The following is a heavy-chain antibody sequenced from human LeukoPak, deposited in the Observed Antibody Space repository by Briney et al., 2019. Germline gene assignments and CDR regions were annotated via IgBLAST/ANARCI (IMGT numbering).Heavy chain of an antibody. J-gene: IGHJ3*01. CDR3: AKDPNGDYIGAFDF. Sequence: PGGSLRLSCTGSGFTFSRYAMVWVRQAPDKGLEWVSAMRGDGGDIRYADSVKGRFTISRDNSKNTLYLQMNSLRAEDTAVYYCAKDPNGDYIGAFDFWGQGTMVTVSS. D-gene: IGHD4-17*01. V-gene: IGHV3-23*01. CDR1: GFTFSRYA. CDR2: MRGDGGDI.